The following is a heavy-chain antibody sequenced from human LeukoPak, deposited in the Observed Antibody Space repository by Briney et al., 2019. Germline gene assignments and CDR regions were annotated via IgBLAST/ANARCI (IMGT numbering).Heavy chain of an antibody. Sequence: PSETLSLTCTVSGGXISSYYWSWIRQPPGKGLEWIGYIYYSGSTNYDPSLKSRVTISVDTSKNQFSLKLSSVTAADTAVYYCARRDILTGWDYFDYWGQGTLVTVSS. CDR1: GGXISSYY. J-gene: IGHJ4*02. V-gene: IGHV4-59*12. D-gene: IGHD3-9*01. CDR2: IYYSGST. CDR3: ARRDILTGWDYFDY.